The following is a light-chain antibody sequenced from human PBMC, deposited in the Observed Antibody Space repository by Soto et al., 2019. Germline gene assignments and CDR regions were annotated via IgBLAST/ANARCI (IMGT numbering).Light chain of an antibody. J-gene: IGKJ4*01. CDR1: QGINSY. CDR3: QYLNSFPLS. CDR2: LAS. V-gene: IGKV1-9*01. Sequence: IQLTQSPSSLSASVGDRVTLTCRASQGINSYLAWYQQEPGKAPKLLIYLASTIQSGVPSRFSGSGSGTDFSLTISSLQPEDVATYYCQYLNSFPLSFGGGTKVEIK.